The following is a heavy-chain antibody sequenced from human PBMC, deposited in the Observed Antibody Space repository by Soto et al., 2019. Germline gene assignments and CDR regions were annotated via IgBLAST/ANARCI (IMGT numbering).Heavy chain of an antibody. Sequence: SETLSLTCVVSGGSLSDYFWSWIRQPPGMGLEWIGYIYYSGSINYNPSLKSRVTISVDTSKNQFSLKLSSVTAADTAVYYCASSSGWYSPRGYYYYYYMDVWGKGTTVTVSS. D-gene: IGHD6-19*01. CDR1: GGSLSDYF. V-gene: IGHV4-59*08. CDR2: IYYSGSI. CDR3: ASSSGWYSPRGYYYYYYMDV. J-gene: IGHJ6*03.